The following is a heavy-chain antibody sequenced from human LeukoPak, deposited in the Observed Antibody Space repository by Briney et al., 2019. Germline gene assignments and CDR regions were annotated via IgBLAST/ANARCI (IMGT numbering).Heavy chain of an antibody. CDR2: IYYSGST. V-gene: IGHV4-39*07. D-gene: IGHD3-22*01. CDR1: GGSISSSSYY. Sequence: SETLSLTCTVSGGSISSSSYYWGWIRQPPGKRLEWIGSIYYSGSTYYNPSLKSRVTISVDTSKNQFSLKLSSVTAADTAVYYCAREKSTMIVVDWGQGTLVTVSS. CDR3: AREKSTMIVVD. J-gene: IGHJ4*02.